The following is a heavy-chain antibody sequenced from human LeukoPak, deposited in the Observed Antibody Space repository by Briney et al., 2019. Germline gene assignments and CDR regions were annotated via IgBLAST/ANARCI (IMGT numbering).Heavy chain of an antibody. CDR1: GFTFSSYA. CDR2: ISGSGGST. CDR3: ARGGKIALAGTRSPQYFQH. V-gene: IGHV3-23*01. J-gene: IGHJ1*01. D-gene: IGHD6-19*01. Sequence: TGGSLRLSCAASGFTFSSYAMSWVRQAPGKGLEWVSAISGSGGSTYYADSVKGRFTISRDNSKNTLYLQMNSLRPEDTAVYYCARGGKIALAGTRSPQYFQHWGQGTLVTVSS.